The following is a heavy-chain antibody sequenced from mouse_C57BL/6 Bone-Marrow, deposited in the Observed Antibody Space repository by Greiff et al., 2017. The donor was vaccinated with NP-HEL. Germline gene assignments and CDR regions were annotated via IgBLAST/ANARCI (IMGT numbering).Heavy chain of an antibody. J-gene: IGHJ2*01. D-gene: IGHD3-2*02. Sequence: EVKVVESGGDLVKPGGSLKLSCAASGFTFSSYGMSWVRQTPDKRLEWVATISSGGSYTYYPDSVKGRFTISRDNAKNTLYLQMSSLKSEDTAVYYCARHLDSSDYWGQGTTLTVSS. V-gene: IGHV5-6*01. CDR1: GFTFSSYG. CDR3: ARHLDSSDY. CDR2: ISSGGSYT.